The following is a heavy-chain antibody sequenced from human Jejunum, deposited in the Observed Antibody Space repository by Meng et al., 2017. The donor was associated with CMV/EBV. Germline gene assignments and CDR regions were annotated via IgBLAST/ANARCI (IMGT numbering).Heavy chain of an antibody. CDR3: ARNEDGYFDY. CDR1: GDSISGGNCY. V-gene: IGHV4-61*02. Sequence: QVQLQESGPGLVKPSQTLSLTCTVSGDSISGGNCYWSWIRQPAGKGLEWVGRFYTRGSTHYNAALKGRVTVSVDTSKNQFSLQLTSVTDADTAVYYCARNEDGYFDYWGQGILVTVSS. J-gene: IGHJ4*02. D-gene: IGHD1-1*01. CDR2: FYTRGST.